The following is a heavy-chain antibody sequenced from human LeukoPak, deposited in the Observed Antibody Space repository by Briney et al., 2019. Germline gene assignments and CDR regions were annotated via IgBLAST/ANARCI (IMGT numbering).Heavy chain of an antibody. CDR1: GFTFSTYW. CDR3: ARRHGDHYNRYGMAV. CDR2: ISFDGSAK. Sequence: GGSLRLSCAASGFTFSTYWMHWVRQAPGEGLEWVAVISFDGSAKYYADSVKGRFTISRDNSKNMLYLQMNSLRAEDAAVYYCARRHGDHYNRYGMAVWGQGTTVTVSS. J-gene: IGHJ6*02. V-gene: IGHV3-30-3*01. D-gene: IGHD1-14*01.